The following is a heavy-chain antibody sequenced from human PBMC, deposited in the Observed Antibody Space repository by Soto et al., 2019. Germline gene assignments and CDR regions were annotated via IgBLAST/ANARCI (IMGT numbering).Heavy chain of an antibody. J-gene: IGHJ4*02. CDR1: GGAFSANY. D-gene: IGHD3-3*01. CDR2: INHSGHT. Sequence: QVQLQQWGAGVLKPSETLSLTCGISGGAFSANYWSWIRKAPGKGLEWLGEINHSGHTEYNPSRKSRVSISADTSKNQFSLCLTSVTADDTAIYYCATGGLFSSWGQGTQVTVSS. CDR3: ATGGLFSS. V-gene: IGHV4-34*01.